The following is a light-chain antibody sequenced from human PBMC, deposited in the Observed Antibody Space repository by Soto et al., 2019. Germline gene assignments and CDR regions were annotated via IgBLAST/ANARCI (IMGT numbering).Light chain of an antibody. J-gene: IGKJ1*01. V-gene: IGKV1-5*01. Sequence: DIQLTHSPSTLSASVVGRLTITCRASQSSSGSLAWGLHRPGEAPKLLIYDVSPLESGVQSRFSGFGSGTEFPLSIRGVAHDDFGTYYCQRYYMAWTFGPGTKVDIK. CDR3: QRYYMAWT. CDR1: QSSSGS. CDR2: DVS.